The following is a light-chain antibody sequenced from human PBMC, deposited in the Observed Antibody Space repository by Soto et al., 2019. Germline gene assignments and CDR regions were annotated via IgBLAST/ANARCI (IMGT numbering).Light chain of an antibody. CDR2: NVS. Sequence: QSALTQPASVSGSPGQSIAISCSGTSSDVGGYDFVSWYQQHPGKAPKLIIYNVSNRPSGVSNRFSGSKSGNTASLTISGLQAEDEAVYYCHSYTSSTTPAVFGGGTKLTVL. J-gene: IGLJ2*01. V-gene: IGLV2-14*01. CDR3: HSYTSSTTPAV. CDR1: SSDVGGYDF.